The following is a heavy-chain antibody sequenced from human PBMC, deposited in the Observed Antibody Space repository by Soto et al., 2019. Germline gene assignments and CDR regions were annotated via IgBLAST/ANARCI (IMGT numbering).Heavy chain of an antibody. D-gene: IGHD3-10*01. CDR2: IYHRGST. CDR3: VRGGDTMVRGVIIFYYYGMDV. V-gene: IGHV4-38-2*01. J-gene: IGHJ6*02. Sequence: PETLSLTCAVSGYSISSGYYWGWTRQSPGKGLEWIGSIYHRGSTYYNPSLKSRVTISLDTSKDQFSLRLTSVTAADTAVYYCVRGGDTMVRGVIIFYYYGMDVWGQGTTVTVSS. CDR1: GYSISSGYY.